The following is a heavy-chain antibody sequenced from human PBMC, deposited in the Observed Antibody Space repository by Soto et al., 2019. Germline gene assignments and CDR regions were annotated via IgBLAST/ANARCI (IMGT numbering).Heavy chain of an antibody. CDR1: GYAFTTYG. V-gene: IGHV1-18*01. D-gene: IGHD4-17*01. CDR2: ISAHNGNT. Sequence: QVHLVQSGAEVKKPGASVKVSCQGSGYAFTTYGITWVRQAPGQGLEWMGWISAHNGNTDYAQKLQGRATVTRGTATSTACMALRSLRYDGPAVYSCARGTYGDYWGQGALVTVSS. CDR3: ARGTYGDY. J-gene: IGHJ4*02.